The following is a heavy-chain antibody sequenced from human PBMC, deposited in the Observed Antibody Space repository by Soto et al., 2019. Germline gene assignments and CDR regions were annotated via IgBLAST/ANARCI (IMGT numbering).Heavy chain of an antibody. CDR2: IIGSGGST. D-gene: IGHD6-13*01. V-gene: IGHV3-23*01. J-gene: IGHJ4*02. CDR3: AKGKAGTYFDS. CDR1: GFTFNSNA. Sequence: PGGSLRLSCAASGFTFNSNAMSWVRLAPGKGLEWVSSIIGSGGSTYYADSVRGRFTVSRDNSKDTLYLQMNSLRAKDTAIYYCAKGKAGTYFDSWGQGTLVTVSS.